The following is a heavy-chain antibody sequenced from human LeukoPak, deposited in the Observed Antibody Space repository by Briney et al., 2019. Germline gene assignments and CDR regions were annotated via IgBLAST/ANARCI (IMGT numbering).Heavy chain of an antibody. CDR1: GFTFSSYW. CDR3: VRFSPSGNFPTYYYMDV. D-gene: IGHD4-23*01. V-gene: IGHV3-74*01. J-gene: IGHJ6*03. CDR2: ISTDGSSP. Sequence: GGSLRLSCVASGFTFSSYWMHWVRQVPGKGLVWVSRISTDGSSPSYADSVKGRFTISRDNAKNTLYLQMNSLRADDTAVYYCVRFSPSGNFPTYYYMDVWGKGTTVTVSS.